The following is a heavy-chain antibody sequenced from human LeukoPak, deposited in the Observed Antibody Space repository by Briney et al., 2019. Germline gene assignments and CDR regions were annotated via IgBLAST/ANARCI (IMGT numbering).Heavy chain of an antibody. Sequence: ASVKVSCKASGYTFTSYGISWVRQAPGQGLEWMGWISAYNGNTNYAQKLQGRVTMTTDTPTSTAYMELRSLRSDDTAVYYCAREGRHSSLAWFDPWGQGTLVTVSS. CDR2: ISAYNGNT. CDR1: GYTFTSYG. V-gene: IGHV1-18*01. J-gene: IGHJ5*02. CDR3: AREGRHSSLAWFDP. D-gene: IGHD6-13*01.